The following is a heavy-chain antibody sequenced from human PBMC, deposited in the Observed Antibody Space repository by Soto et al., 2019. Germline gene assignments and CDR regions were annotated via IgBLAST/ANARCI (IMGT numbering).Heavy chain of an antibody. CDR3: ATLYSSGPNRLYYYYGMDV. V-gene: IGHV1-8*01. J-gene: IGHJ6*02. CDR1: GYTFTSYD. Sequence: QVQLVQSGAEVKKPGASVKVSCKASGYTFTSYDINWVRQATGQGLEWMGWMNPNSGNTGYAQKFQGRVAMTRHTSISTAYMELSSLRSEDTAVYYCATLYSSGPNRLYYYYGMDVWGQGTTVTVSS. D-gene: IGHD6-19*01. CDR2: MNPNSGNT.